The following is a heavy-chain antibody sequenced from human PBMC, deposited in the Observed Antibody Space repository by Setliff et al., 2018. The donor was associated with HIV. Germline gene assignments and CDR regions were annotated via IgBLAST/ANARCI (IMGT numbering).Heavy chain of an antibody. J-gene: IGHJ4*02. CDR3: AGSWSGYPLSFGY. Sequence: SETLSLTCTVSGGSISRSTYYWGWIRQPPGKGLEWIGSIHRSGTVYFNPSLSTRINISLDRSKNQFSLRLRSVTAADTAVYYCAGSWSGYPLSFGYWGQGTLVTVSS. CDR1: GGSISRSTYY. V-gene: IGHV4-39*01. D-gene: IGHD3-3*01. CDR2: IHRSGTV.